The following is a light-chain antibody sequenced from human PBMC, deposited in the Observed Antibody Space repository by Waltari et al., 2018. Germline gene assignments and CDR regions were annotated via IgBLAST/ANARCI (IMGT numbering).Light chain of an antibody. CDR1: SGHSSYA. CDR3: QTWGTGIQV. Sequence: QLVLTQSPSASASLGASVKLTCTLRSGHSSYALPWHQQQPEKGPRYLMKLNSDGSHSKGDGIPDRFSGSSSGAERYLTISSLQSEDEADYYCQTWGTGIQVFGGGTKLTVL. CDR2: LNSDGSH. J-gene: IGLJ2*01. V-gene: IGLV4-69*01.